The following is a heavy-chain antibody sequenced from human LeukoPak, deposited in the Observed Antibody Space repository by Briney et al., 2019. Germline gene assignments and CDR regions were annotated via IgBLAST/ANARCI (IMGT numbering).Heavy chain of an antibody. CDR1: GFTFSRYW. J-gene: IGHJ4*02. CDR3: ARPFSDLASSDY. V-gene: IGHV3-7*01. D-gene: IGHD3-10*01. CDR2: INQEGSEK. Sequence: GGSLRLSCAASGFTFSRYWMSWVRQAPGKGLEWVANINQEGSEKYYVDSVKGRFTISRDNAKNSLYLQMNSLRVEDTAVYYCARPFSDLASSDYWGQGILVTVSS.